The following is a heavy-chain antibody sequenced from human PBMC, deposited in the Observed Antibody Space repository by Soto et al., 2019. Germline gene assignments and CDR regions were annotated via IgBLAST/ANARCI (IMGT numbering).Heavy chain of an antibody. Sequence: SVKVSCKASGGTFSSYAISWVRQAPGQGLEWMGGIIPIFGTANYAQKFQGRVTITADESTSTAYMELSSLRSEDTAVYYCARDRSVVVVAAPTYYYYGMDVWGQGTTVTVS. CDR2: IIPIFGTA. D-gene: IGHD2-15*01. V-gene: IGHV1-69*13. CDR1: GGTFSSYA. J-gene: IGHJ6*02. CDR3: ARDRSVVVVAAPTYYYYGMDV.